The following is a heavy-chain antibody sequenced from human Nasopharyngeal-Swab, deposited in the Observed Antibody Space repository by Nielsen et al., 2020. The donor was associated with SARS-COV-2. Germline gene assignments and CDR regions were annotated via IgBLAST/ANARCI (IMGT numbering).Heavy chain of an antibody. CDR3: AREGKGSWNWNYVGESYFDY. CDR2: ISGSGGST. CDR1: GFTFSSYA. D-gene: IGHD1-7*01. V-gene: IGHV3-23*01. Sequence: GESLKISCAASGFTFSSYAMSWVRQAPGKGLEWVSAISGSGGSTYYADSVKGRFTISRDNSKNTLYLQMNSLRAEDTAVYYCAREGKGSWNWNYVGESYFDYWGQGTLVTVSS. J-gene: IGHJ4*02.